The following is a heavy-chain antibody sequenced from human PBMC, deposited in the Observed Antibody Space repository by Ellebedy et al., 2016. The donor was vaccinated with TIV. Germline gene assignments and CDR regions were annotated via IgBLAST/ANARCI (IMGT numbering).Heavy chain of an antibody. CDR3: ARDLNTVPTLAGY. J-gene: IGHJ4*02. V-gene: IGHV3-21*01. D-gene: IGHD2-8*01. CDR2: ISSSSSYI. CDR1: GFTFSSYS. Sequence: GGSLRLSXAASGFTFSSYSMNWVRQAPGKGLEWVSSISSSSSYIYYADSVKGRFTISRDNAKNSLYLQMNSLRAEDTAVYYCARDLNTVPTLAGYWGQGTLVTVSS.